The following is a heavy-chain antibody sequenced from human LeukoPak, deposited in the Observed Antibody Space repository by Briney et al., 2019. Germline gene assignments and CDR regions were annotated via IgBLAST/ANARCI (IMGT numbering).Heavy chain of an antibody. D-gene: IGHD3-22*01. J-gene: IGHJ4*02. Sequence: GGSLRLSCAASGFTFSSYAMSWVRQAPGKGLEWVSAISASGVSTYYADSVKGRFTISRDNSKNTLHLQMNTLRAEDTAVYYCAKERYYYDSSGYYYGDYWGQGTLVTVSS. CDR3: AKERYYYDSSGYYYGDY. CDR1: GFTFSSYA. CDR2: ISASGVST. V-gene: IGHV3-23*01.